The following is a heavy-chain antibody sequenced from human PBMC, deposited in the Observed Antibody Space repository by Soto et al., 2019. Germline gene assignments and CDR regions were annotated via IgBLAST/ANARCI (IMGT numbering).Heavy chain of an antibody. CDR1: GFTFSSYA. CDR3: AKDGASGSYPPYYYFGMDV. D-gene: IGHD1-26*01. CDR2: ISGSVGNA. V-gene: IGHV3-23*01. J-gene: IGHJ6*02. Sequence: EVQLLESGGGLVQPGGSLRLSCTASGFTFSSYAMSWVRQAPGKGLEWVSTISGSVGNAYYADSGKGRFSISRDNSKNTLRLQMNSLSADDTAVYYCAKDGASGSYPPYYYFGMDVWGQGTTVTVSS.